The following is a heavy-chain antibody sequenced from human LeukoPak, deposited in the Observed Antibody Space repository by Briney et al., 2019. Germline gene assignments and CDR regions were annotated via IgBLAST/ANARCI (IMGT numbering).Heavy chain of an antibody. J-gene: IGHJ4*02. CDR3: ARLGSSSSIDY. CDR2: IYYSGST. V-gene: IGHV4-39*01. D-gene: IGHD6-6*01. CDR1: GGYISSSSYY. Sequence: SETLSLTCTASGGYISSSSYYWGWIRQPPGKGLEWIGTIYYSGSTYYNSSLKSRVTLSVDTSKNQFSLKLSSVTAADTAVYYCARLGSSSSIDYWGQGTLVTVSS.